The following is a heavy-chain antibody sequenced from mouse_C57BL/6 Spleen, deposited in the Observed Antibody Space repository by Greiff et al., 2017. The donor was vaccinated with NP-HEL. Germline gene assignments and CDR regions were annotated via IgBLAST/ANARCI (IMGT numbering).Heavy chain of an antibody. CDR1: GYTFTSYW. Sequence: QVQLQQPVAELVRPGSSVKLSCKASGYTFTSYWMHWVKQRPIQGLEWIGNIDPSDSETHYNQKFKDKATLTVDKSSSTAYMQLSSLTSEDSAVYYCASPYGSSYWYFDVWGTGTTVTVSS. CDR2: IDPSDSET. D-gene: IGHD1-1*01. J-gene: IGHJ1*03. CDR3: ASPYGSSYWYFDV. V-gene: IGHV1-52*01.